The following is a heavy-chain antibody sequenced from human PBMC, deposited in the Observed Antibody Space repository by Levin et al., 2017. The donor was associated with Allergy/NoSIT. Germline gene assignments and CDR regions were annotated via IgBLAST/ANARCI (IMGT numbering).Heavy chain of an antibody. CDR3: ARGGFMITFGGVIVIQGNWFDP. CDR1: GGSFSGYY. J-gene: IGHJ5*02. D-gene: IGHD3-16*02. V-gene: IGHV4-34*01. CDR2: INHSGST. Sequence: SQTLSLTCAVYGGSFSGYYWSWIRQPPGKGLEWIGEINHSGSTNYNPSLKSRVTISVDTSKNQFSLKLSSVTAADTAVYYCARGGFMITFGGVIVIQGNWFDPWGQGTLVTVSS.